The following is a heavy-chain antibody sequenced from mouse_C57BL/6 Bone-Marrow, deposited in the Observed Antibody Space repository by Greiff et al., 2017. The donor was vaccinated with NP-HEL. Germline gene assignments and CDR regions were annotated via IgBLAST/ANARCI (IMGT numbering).Heavy chain of an antibody. Sequence: VQLQQSGAELVKPGASVKVSCKASGYTFTSYWMHWVKQRPGQGLEWIGRIHPSDSDTNYNQKFKGKATLTVDKSSSTAYMQLSSLTSEDSAVYYCAIYSLIYYDYDGPSGMDYWGQGTSVTVSS. CDR2: IHPSDSDT. J-gene: IGHJ4*01. D-gene: IGHD2-4*01. V-gene: IGHV1-74*01. CDR1: GYTFTSYW. CDR3: AIYSLIYYDYDGPSGMDY.